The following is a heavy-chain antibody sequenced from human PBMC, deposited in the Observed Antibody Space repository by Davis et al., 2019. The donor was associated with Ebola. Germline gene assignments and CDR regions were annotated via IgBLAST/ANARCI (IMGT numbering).Heavy chain of an antibody. V-gene: IGHV5-10-1*01. CDR2: IDPSDSYT. J-gene: IGHJ6*02. CDR3: ARQVVVVPAAINLLGDYYGMDV. Sequence: GESLKISCKGSGYSFTSYWISWVRQMPGKGLEWMGRIDPSDSYTNYSPSFQGHVTISADKSISTAYLQWSSLKASDTAMYYCARQVVVVPAAINLLGDYYGMDVWGQGTTVTVS. D-gene: IGHD2-2*01. CDR1: GYSFTSYW.